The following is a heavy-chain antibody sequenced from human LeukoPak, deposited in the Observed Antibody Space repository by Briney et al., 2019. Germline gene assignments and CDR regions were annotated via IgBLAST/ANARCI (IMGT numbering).Heavy chain of an antibody. V-gene: IGHV3-74*01. CDR3: TRVGYCATTSCRTAFDI. Sequence: GGSLRLSCAVSGFTFSTYWMHWVRQVAGKGLVWVSRINTDGSSTSYADSVKGRFTISRDNAKNTLYLQMNSLRAEDTAVYYCTRVGYCATTSCRTAFDIWGQGTMVTVSS. D-gene: IGHD2-2*01. CDR2: INTDGSST. CDR1: GFTFSTYW. J-gene: IGHJ3*02.